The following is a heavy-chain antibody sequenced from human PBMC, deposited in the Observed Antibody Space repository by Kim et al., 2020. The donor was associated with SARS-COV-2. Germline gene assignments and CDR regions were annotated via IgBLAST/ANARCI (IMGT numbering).Heavy chain of an antibody. J-gene: IGHJ4*02. V-gene: IGHV3-64D*09. Sequence: DSVKGRFTISRDNSKNTLYLQMGSLRAEETAVYYCVQGGVCSSTSCYGDYWGQGTLVTVSS. CDR3: VQGGVCSSTSCYGDY. D-gene: IGHD2-2*01.